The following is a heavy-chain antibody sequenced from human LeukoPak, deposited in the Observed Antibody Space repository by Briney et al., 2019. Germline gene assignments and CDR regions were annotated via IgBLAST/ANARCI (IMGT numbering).Heavy chain of an antibody. CDR1: GFTFSSYW. D-gene: IGHD4-17*01. CDR3: AKLGAPSDYYDNNYFDY. V-gene: IGHV3-30*18. Sequence: GGSLRLSCAASGFTFSSYWMSWVRQAPGKGLEWVAVISYDGSNKYYADSVKGRFTISRDNSKNTLYLQMNSLRAEDTAVYYCAKLGAPSDYYDNNYFDYWGQGTLVTVSS. J-gene: IGHJ4*02. CDR2: ISYDGSNK.